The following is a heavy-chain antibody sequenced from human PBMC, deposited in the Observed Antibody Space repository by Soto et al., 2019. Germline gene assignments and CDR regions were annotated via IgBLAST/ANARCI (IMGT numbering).Heavy chain of an antibody. CDR1: DVTFISYV. CDR2: MSYDGTNT. J-gene: IGHJ4*02. Sequence: QVQLVESGGGVVQAGRSLRLSCAASDVTFISYVMHMHWVRQAPGKGLEWVAVMSYDGTNTYYADSVKGRFTFSRDNSKNTLYLQMNSLRVEDTAVYYCVGDKPDYWGQGTPVTVSS. CDR3: VGDKPDY. V-gene: IGHV3-30*03.